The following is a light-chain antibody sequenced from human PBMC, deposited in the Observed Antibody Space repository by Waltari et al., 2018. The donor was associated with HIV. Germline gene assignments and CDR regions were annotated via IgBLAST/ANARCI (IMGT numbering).Light chain of an antibody. CDR3: QQYNNWPPIT. CDR2: GAS. V-gene: IGKV3-15*01. CDR1: QSISTD. J-gene: IGKJ5*01. Sequence: MTQSPATLSVSPGESATLSCRASQSISTDLAWFQQKPGQAPRLLIYGASSRATGIPARFSGGGSGTDFTLTISGLQSEDFAVYYCQQYNNWPPITFGQGTRLEIK.